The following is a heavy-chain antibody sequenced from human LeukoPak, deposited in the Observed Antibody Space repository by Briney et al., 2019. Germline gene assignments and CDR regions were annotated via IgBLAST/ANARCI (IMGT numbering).Heavy chain of an antibody. J-gene: IGHJ3*02. CDR3: ASGYRVYAFDI. Sequence: ASVKVSCKASGYTFTGYYMHWVRQAPGQGLEWMGRINANSGGTNYAQKFQGRVTMTRDTSISTAYMELSRLRSDDSAVSYCASGYRVYAFDIWGQGTMVTVSS. V-gene: IGHV1-2*06. CDR2: INANSGGT. D-gene: IGHD5-18*01. CDR1: GYTFTGYY.